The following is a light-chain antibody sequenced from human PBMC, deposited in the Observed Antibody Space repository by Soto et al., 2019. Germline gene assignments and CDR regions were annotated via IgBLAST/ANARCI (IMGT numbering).Light chain of an antibody. V-gene: IGKV3-15*01. J-gene: IGKJ4*01. CDR1: QSVYSN. Sequence: EIVMTQSPVTLSVSPGEGVTLSCRASQSVYSNLAWYQQKPGQAPRLLIYDASARVTDIPARLSGSGSGTDFSVTVSSLQSEDFAVYYCQQYNNWPLTFGGGTKVEIK. CDR2: DAS. CDR3: QQYNNWPLT.